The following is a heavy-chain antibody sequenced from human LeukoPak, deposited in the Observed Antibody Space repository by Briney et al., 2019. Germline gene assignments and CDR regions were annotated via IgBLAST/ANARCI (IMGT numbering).Heavy chain of an antibody. J-gene: IGHJ4*02. Sequence: GGSLRLSCAASGSTFSTYWMTWVRQAPGKGLEWVANMKRDGSEVYYANSVKGHFTISRDNAKNSLYLQMNSLRAEDTAVYYCARYTEYYFDYWGQGTLVTVSS. CDR3: ARYTEYYFDY. V-gene: IGHV3-7*01. CDR1: GSTFSTYW. CDR2: MKRDGSEV. D-gene: IGHD2-2*02.